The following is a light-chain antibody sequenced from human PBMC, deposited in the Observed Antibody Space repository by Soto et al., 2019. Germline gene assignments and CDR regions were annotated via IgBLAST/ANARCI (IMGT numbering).Light chain of an antibody. CDR3: QQYNNWPLL. CDR1: QSVGSN. J-gene: IGKJ4*01. V-gene: IGKV3-15*01. CDR2: GAS. Sequence: EIVMTQSPATLSVSPGERVTLSCRASQSVGSNLAWYQQKPGQAPRLLIYGASTRATGIPARFSGSGSGTEFTLTISSLQSEDFAVYYCQQYNNWPLLFGGGTKVETK.